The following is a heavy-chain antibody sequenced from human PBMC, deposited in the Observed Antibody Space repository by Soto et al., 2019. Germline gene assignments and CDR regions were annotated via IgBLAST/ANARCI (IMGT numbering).Heavy chain of an antibody. Sequence: GGSLRLSCTASGFTFGDYAMSWVRQAPGKGLEWVGFIRSKAYGGTTEYAASVKGRFTISRDDSKSIAYLQMSSLKTEDTAVYYCTRVDSSGYYFHYYYGMDVWGQGTTVTVSS. CDR2: IRSKAYGGTT. CDR1: GFTFGDYA. D-gene: IGHD3-22*01. CDR3: TRVDSSGYYFHYYYGMDV. J-gene: IGHJ6*02. V-gene: IGHV3-49*04.